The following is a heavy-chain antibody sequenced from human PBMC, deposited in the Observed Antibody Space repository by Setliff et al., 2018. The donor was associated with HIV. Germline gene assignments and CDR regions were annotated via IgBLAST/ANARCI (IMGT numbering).Heavy chain of an antibody. J-gene: IGHJ4*02. V-gene: IGHV1-24*01. D-gene: IGHD6-6*01. CDR3: VTGSAARPFDY. CDR1: GYTLTELS. CDR2: FDPKDGKT. Sequence: ASVKVSCKVSGYTLTELSRHWVRQAPGKGLEWMGSFDPKDGKTRYAQKFQGRVTMTEDTSTDTAYMELRSLRSEDTAVYYYVTGSAARPFDYWGQGTLVTVSS.